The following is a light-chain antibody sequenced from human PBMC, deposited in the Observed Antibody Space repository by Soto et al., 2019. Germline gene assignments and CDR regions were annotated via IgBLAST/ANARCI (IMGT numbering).Light chain of an antibody. CDR2: GAS. V-gene: IGKV3D-20*02. CDR3: QQRGNWPQT. CDR1: QSVSSNY. Sequence: DIVLTQSPGTLSLSPGERATLSCRASQSVSSNYLAWYQQKPGQAPRLLIYGASTRATGVPDRFSGSGSGTDFTLTISRLEPEDFAVYYCQQRGNWPQTFGPGTKVDI. J-gene: IGKJ3*01.